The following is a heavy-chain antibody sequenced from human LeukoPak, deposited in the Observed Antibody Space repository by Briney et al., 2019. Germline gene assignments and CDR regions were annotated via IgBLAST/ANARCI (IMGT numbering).Heavy chain of an antibody. V-gene: IGHV1-24*01. D-gene: IGHD4-23*01. CDR3: ATDSGGNYGGNSPFDY. CDR1: GYTLTELS. J-gene: IGHJ4*02. Sequence: ASVKVSCKVSGYTLTELSMHWVRQAPGKGLEWIGGFDPEDGETIYAQKFQGRVTMTEDTSTDTAYMELSSLRSEDTAVYYCATDSGGNYGGNSPFDYWGQGTLVTVSS. CDR2: FDPEDGET.